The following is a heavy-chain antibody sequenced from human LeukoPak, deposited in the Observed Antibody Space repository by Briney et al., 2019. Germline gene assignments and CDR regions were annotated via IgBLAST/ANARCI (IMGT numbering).Heavy chain of an antibody. CDR3: ARSGEYSYGDYYYYGMDV. CDR2: IIPIFGTA. CDR1: GGTFSSYA. D-gene: IGHD5-18*01. V-gene: IGHV1-69*06. Sequence: SVKVSCKASGGTFSSYAISWVRQAPGQGLEWMGGIIPIFGTANYAQKFQGRVTITADKSTSTAYMELSSLRFEDTAVYYCARSGEYSYGDYYYYGMDVWGKGTTVTVSS. J-gene: IGHJ6*04.